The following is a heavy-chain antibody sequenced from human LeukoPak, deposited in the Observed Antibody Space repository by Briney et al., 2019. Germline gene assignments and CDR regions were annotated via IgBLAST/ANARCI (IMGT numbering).Heavy chain of an antibody. J-gene: IGHJ4*02. Sequence: GGSLRLSCSASGFTFSSYAMHWVRQAPGKGLEYVSAISSNGGSTYYADSVKGRFTISRDNSKNTLYLQMSSLRAEDTAVYYCVKAAMVTFGGVIDRFDYWGQGTLVTVSS. D-gene: IGHD3-16*02. V-gene: IGHV3-64D*06. CDR3: VKAAMVTFGGVIDRFDY. CDR1: GFTFSSYA. CDR2: ISSNGGST.